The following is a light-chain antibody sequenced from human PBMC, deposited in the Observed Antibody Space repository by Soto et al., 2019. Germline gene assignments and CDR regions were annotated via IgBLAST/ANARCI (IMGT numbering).Light chain of an antibody. CDR1: QSLLHSNGYNY. Sequence: DIVMTQSPFTLPVTPGEPASISCRSSQSLLHSNGYNYLDWYLQKPGQSPQLLIYLGSNRASGVPDRFSGSGSGTDFTLTISSLQPEDFATYYCQQSYSTPLTFGGGTKVDIK. J-gene: IGKJ4*01. CDR2: LGS. V-gene: IGKV2-28*01. CDR3: QQSYSTPLT.